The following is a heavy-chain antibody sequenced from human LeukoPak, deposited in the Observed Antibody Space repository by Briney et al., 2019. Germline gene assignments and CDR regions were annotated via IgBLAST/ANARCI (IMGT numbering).Heavy chain of an antibody. V-gene: IGHV3-21*01. Sequence: GGSLRLSCAASGFSFITYNMNWVRQAPGKGLEWVSSISSTSSYIYYADSVKGRFTISRDNSKNTLYLQMNSLRAEDTAVYYCAKGLFPYSGSPEGAFDIWGQGTMVTVSS. CDR3: AKGLFPYSGSPEGAFDI. CDR1: GFSFITYN. D-gene: IGHD1-26*01. J-gene: IGHJ3*02. CDR2: ISSTSSYI.